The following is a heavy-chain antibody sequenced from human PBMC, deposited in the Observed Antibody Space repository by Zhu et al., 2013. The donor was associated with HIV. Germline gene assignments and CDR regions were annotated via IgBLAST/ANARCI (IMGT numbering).Heavy chain of an antibody. CDR2: FDIEQGET. V-gene: IGHV1-24*01. J-gene: IGHJ4*02. CDR1: GYTLTELS. D-gene: IGHD2-15*01. Sequence: QVQLVQSGAEVRKPGASVRLSCKVSGYTLTELSMHWVRQAPGRGLEWVGGFDIEQGETIYAQKFQDRVTLTEDTSTDTAFMELTSLRSEDTAVYYCAAGLLGCSGGSCQYYFDYWGQGTLVTSPQ. CDR3: AAGLLGCSGGSCQYYFDY.